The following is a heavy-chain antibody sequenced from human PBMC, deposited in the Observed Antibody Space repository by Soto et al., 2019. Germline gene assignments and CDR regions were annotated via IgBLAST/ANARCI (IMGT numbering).Heavy chain of an antibody. CDR1: GFTFDYYA. J-gene: IGHJ4*02. V-gene: IGHV3-9*01. Sequence: GGSLRLSCAASGFTFDYYAMHWVRQAPGKGLEWVSGISWNSGSIGYADSVKGRFTVSRDNAKNSLYLRMNSLRAEDTALYYCAKAPGPKQLVPNYFDYWGQGMLVTVSS. CDR2: ISWNSGSI. CDR3: AKAPGPKQLVPNYFDY. D-gene: IGHD6-13*01.